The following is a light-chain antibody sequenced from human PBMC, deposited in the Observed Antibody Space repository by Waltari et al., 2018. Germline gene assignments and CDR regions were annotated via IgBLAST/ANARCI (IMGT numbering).Light chain of an antibody. CDR1: KLGEKS. Sequence: SYVLTQPPSVSVSPGQTASIPCSGDKLGEKSALWYQQKSGQSPVLAIFQENKRPSGIPELFSGSNSENTATLTISGTQAMDEADYYCQAWDSNTGEVFGGGTKLTVL. J-gene: IGLJ2*01. V-gene: IGLV3-1*01. CDR3: QAWDSNTGEV. CDR2: QEN.